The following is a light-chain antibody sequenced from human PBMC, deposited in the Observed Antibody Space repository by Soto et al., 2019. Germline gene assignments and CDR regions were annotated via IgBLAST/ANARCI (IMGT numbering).Light chain of an antibody. CDR3: QQYNNWPPVT. Sequence: IALTQSPATLSVSPGERSKLSFSSSQSVSSNLAWYQQKPGQAPRLLIYGASSRATGIPARFSGSGSGTEFTLTISSLESEDFAVYYCQQYNNWPPVTFGQGTKVDI. V-gene: IGKV3-15*01. CDR1: QSVSSN. CDR2: GAS. J-gene: IGKJ1*01.